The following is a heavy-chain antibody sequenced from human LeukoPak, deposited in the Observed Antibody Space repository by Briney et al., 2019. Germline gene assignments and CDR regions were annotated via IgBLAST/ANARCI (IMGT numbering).Heavy chain of an antibody. CDR3: ARMSIAARRTNNWFDP. CDR1: GFTFSSYS. V-gene: IGHV3-21*01. CDR2: ISSSSSYI. J-gene: IGHJ5*02. D-gene: IGHD6-6*01. Sequence: PGGSLRLSCAASGFTFSSYSMNWVRQAPGKGLEWVSSISSSSSYIYYADSVKGRFTISRDNAKNSLYLQMNSLRAEDTAVYYCARMSIAARRTNNWFDPWGQGTLVTVSS.